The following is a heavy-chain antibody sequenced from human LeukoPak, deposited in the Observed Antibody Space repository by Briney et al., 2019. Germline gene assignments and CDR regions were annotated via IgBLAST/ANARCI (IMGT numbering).Heavy chain of an antibody. CDR1: GFTFSSYS. D-gene: IGHD3-3*01. J-gene: IGHJ5*02. V-gene: IGHV3-21*01. CDR2: ISSSSSYI. CDR3: ARDKADFWSGYYPLRWFDP. Sequence: KTGGSLRLSCAASGFTFSSYSMNWVRQAPGKGLEWVSSISSSSSYIYYADSVKGRFTISRDNAKNSLYLQMNSLRAEDTAVYYCARDKADFWSGYYPLRWFDPWGQGTLVTVSS.